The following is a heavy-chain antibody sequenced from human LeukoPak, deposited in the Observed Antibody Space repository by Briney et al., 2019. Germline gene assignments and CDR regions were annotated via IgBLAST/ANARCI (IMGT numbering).Heavy chain of an antibody. CDR3: ARGGSVFAYFFDY. J-gene: IGHJ4*02. D-gene: IGHD3-10*01. CDR1: GFIFSNYA. Sequence: GGSLRLSCAASGFIFSNYAMTWARLTPGKGREWVSAISGSGGTTYYADSVKGRFTISRDSSTNTLYLQLSSLRAEDTAIYYCARGGSVFAYFFDYWGQGTLVTVSS. V-gene: IGHV3-23*01. CDR2: ISGSGGTT.